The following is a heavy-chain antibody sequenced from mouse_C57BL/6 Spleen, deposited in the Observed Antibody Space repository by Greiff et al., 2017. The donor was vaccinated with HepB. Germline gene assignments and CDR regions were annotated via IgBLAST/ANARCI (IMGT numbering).Heavy chain of an antibody. D-gene: IGHD2-1*01. V-gene: IGHV1-50*01. Sequence: QVQLQQPGAELVKPGASVKLSCKASGYTFTSYWMQWVKQRPGQGLEWIGEIDPSDSYTNYNQKFKGKATLTVDTSSSTAYMQLSSLTSEDSAVYYCARSYGNYTWYFDVWGTGTTVTVSS. CDR3: ARSYGNYTWYFDV. CDR2: IDPSDSYT. J-gene: IGHJ1*03. CDR1: GYTFTSYW.